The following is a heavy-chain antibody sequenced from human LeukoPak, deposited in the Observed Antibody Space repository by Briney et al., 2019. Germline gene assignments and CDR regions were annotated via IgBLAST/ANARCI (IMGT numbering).Heavy chain of an antibody. CDR3: ARDRRAVSGGFDY. J-gene: IGHJ4*02. Sequence: GGSLRPSCAPSGFILSEYYMSWIRQASGKGREWVSSISSRGNSIYYADSVKGRFTISRDNAKNPLYLQMTSLRAEEPAVYYWARDRRAVSGGFDYGGQGNLVTVS. D-gene: IGHD6-19*01. CDR1: GFILSEYY. CDR2: ISSRGNSI. V-gene: IGHV3-11*01.